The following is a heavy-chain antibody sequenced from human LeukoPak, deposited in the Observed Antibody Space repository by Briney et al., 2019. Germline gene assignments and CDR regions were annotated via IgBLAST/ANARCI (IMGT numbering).Heavy chain of an antibody. CDR3: AKDRHGDYGLGALDI. D-gene: IGHD4-17*01. Sequence: GSLRLSCAASGFTFTTYALSWVRQAPGKGLEWVSTISTTGGSTYYADSVEGRFTISRDNSKNTLYLQMNSLGAEDTALYYCAKDRHGDYGLGALDIWGQGTMVTVSS. CDR1: GFTFTTYA. J-gene: IGHJ3*02. CDR2: ISTTGGST. V-gene: IGHV3-23*01.